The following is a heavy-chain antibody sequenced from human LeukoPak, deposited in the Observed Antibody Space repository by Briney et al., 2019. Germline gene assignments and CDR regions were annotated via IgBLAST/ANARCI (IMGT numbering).Heavy chain of an antibody. CDR2: ISSSGSTI. CDR3: ARDLDDSHAFDI. CDR1: GFTFSSYE. J-gene: IGHJ3*02. D-gene: IGHD3-22*01. Sequence: QPGGSLRLSCAASGFTFSSYEMNWVRQAPGKGLEWVSYISSSGSTIYYADSVKGRFTISRDNAKNSLYLQMNSLRAEDTAVYYCARDLDDSHAFDIWGQGTMVTVSS. V-gene: IGHV3-48*03.